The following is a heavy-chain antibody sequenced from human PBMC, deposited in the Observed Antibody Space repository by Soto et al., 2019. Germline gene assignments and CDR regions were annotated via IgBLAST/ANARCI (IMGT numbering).Heavy chain of an antibody. CDR2: INAYNGDT. D-gene: IGHD3-10*01. J-gene: IGHJ3*02. Sequence: ASVKVSCKASGYTFTGYYMHWVRQAPGQGLEWMGWINAYNGDTNYAQKLQGRVTMTTDTSTSTAYMELSSLRSEDTAVYYCASGGLLWFGELLWDDAFDIWGQGTMVTVSS. CDR3: ASGGLLWFGELLWDDAFDI. V-gene: IGHV1-18*04. CDR1: GYTFTGYY.